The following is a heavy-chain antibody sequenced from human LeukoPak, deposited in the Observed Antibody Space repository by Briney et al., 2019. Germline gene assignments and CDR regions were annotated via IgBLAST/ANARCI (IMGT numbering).Heavy chain of an antibody. D-gene: IGHD5-18*01. J-gene: IGHJ4*02. CDR1: GYTFTGYY. CDR2: LNPNSGGT. V-gene: IGHV1-2*02. Sequence: GASVKVSCKASGYTFTGYYIHWVRQAPGQGLEWMGWLNPNSGGTKYALKFQGRVTMTRDTSTSTAYMEVSRLRSDDTAVYYCARFSREYSYESWGQGTLVTVSS. CDR3: ARFSREYSYES.